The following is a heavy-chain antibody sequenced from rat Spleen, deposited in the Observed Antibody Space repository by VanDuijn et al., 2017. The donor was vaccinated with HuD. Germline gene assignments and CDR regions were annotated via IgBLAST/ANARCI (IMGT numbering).Heavy chain of an antibody. Sequence: EVQLVESDGGLVQPGRSLKLSCAASGFTFSDYYMAWVRQAPTKGLEWVATISYDGSSTYYRDSVKGRFTISRDNAKSTLYLQMDSLRSEDTATYYCARRHYGYTDYFDYWGQGTLVTVSS. D-gene: IGHD1-9*01. V-gene: IGHV5-29*01. J-gene: IGHJ3*01. CDR2: ISYDGSST. CDR1: GFTFSDYY. CDR3: ARRHYGYTDYFDY.